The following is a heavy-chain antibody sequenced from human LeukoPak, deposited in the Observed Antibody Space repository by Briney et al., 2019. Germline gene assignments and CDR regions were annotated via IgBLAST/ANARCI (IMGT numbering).Heavy chain of an antibody. D-gene: IGHD3-3*01. CDR2: ISGYNGNT. J-gene: IGHJ3*02. Sequence: ASVKVSCKASGYTFSSYGISWVRQAPGQGLEWMGWISGYNGNTNYAQKLQGRVTMTTDTSTSTAYMELRSLRSDDTAVYYCARLGDDFWSGYSQIDAFDIWGQGTMVTVSS. CDR3: ARLGDDFWSGYSQIDAFDI. CDR1: GYTFSSYG. V-gene: IGHV1-18*01.